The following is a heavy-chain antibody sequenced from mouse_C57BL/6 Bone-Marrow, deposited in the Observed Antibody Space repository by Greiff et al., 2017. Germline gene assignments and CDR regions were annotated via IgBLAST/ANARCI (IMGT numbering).Heavy chain of an antibody. V-gene: IGHV1-5*01. Sequence: VQLQQSGTVLARPGASVKMSCKTSGYTFTSYWMHWVKQRPGQGLEWIGAIYPGNSDTSYNQKFKGKAKLTAVTSASTAYMELSSLTTEDSAVCYCTRWNHLFAMDYWGQGTSVTVSS. D-gene: IGHD1-1*01. J-gene: IGHJ4*01. CDR2: IYPGNSDT. CDR1: GYTFTSYW. CDR3: TRWNHLFAMDY.